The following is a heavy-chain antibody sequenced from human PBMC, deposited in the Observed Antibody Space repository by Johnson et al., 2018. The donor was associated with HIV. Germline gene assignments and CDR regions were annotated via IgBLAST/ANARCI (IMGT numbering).Heavy chain of an antibody. CDR2: INQDGVEK. CDR3: ARGSWSSGSYGIWYAFDI. D-gene: IGHD1-26*01. V-gene: IGHV3-7*01. Sequence: VQLVESGGGLVQPGGSLRLSCAASGCTFSNYWMTWVRQAPGKGLEWVTNINQDGVEKYYVDSVKGRFTISRDNSKNTLYLQMNSLRAEDTAVYYCARGSWSSGSYGIWYAFDIWGQGTIVTVSS. CDR1: GCTFSNYW. J-gene: IGHJ3*02.